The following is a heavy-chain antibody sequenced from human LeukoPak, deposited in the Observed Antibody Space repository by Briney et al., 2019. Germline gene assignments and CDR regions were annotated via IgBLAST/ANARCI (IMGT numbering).Heavy chain of an antibody. J-gene: IGHJ3*02. D-gene: IGHD3-22*01. CDR3: AKDLPYPTDTMMDAFDI. V-gene: IGHV3-21*04. CDR2: ISSSSSYI. CDR1: GFTFSSYS. Sequence: GGSLRLSCAASGFTFSSYSMNWVRQAPGKGLEWVSSISSSSSYIYYADSVKGRFTISRDNSKNTLYLQMNSLRAEDTAVYYCAKDLPYPTDTMMDAFDIWGQGTMVTVSS.